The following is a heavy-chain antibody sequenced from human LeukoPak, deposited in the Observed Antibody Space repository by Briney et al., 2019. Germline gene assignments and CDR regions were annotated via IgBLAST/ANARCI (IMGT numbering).Heavy chain of an antibody. V-gene: IGHV4-4*07. CDR2: IYTNGST. CDR3: ARDRGMWVTGTTNWFDP. D-gene: IGHD1-7*01. J-gene: IGHJ5*02. CDR1: GGSISSYY. Sequence: SEALSLTCTVSGGSISSYYWSWIRQPAGKGLEWIGRIYTNGSTNYNPSLKSRVTMSVDTSKNQFSLKLSSVTAADTAVYYCARDRGMWVTGTTNWFDPWGQGTLVTVSS.